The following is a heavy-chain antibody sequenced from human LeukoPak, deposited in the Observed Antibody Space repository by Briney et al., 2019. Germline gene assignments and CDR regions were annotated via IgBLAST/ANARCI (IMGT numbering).Heavy chain of an antibody. Sequence: AGGSLRLSCAASGVTFSNAWMTWVRQAPGRGLEWVGCSISRSEGVTTEYAAPVKGRFTISRDDSRNTVYLQMNSLKIEDTAVYYCSAYYNGRGDYWGQGTLVTVSS. V-gene: IGHV3-15*01. D-gene: IGHD3-10*01. CDR3: SAYYNGRGDY. CDR2: SISRSEGVTT. CDR1: GVTFSNAW. J-gene: IGHJ4*02.